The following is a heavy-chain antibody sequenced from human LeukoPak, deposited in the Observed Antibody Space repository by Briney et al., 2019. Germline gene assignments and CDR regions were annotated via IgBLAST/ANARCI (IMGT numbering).Heavy chain of an antibody. CDR1: GFTFSSYW. CDR2: IKQDGSEK. J-gene: IGHJ6*03. Sequence: GGSLRLSCAASGFTFSSYWMSWVRQAPGKGREWVANIKQDGSEKYYVDSVKGRFTIARDNAKNSLYLQMNSLRAEDTAVYYCARSVLYYYYMDVWGKGTTVTVSS. CDR3: ARSVLYYYYMDV. V-gene: IGHV3-7*01.